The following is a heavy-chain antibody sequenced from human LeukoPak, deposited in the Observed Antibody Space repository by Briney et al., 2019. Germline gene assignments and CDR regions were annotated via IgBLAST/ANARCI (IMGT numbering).Heavy chain of an antibody. J-gene: IGHJ4*02. D-gene: IGHD6-19*01. V-gene: IGHV3-23*01. CDR1: GVTFSGYA. CDR3: AKDQLDSSGWYGVGYFDY. CDR2: ISGSGGST. Sequence: GGSLRLSCAASGVTFSGYALSCVRQAPGKGLEWGSAISGSGGSTYYADSVKGRFTISRDNSKNTLYLQTNSLRVEDTAVYYCAKDQLDSSGWYGVGYFDYWGQGTLVTVSS.